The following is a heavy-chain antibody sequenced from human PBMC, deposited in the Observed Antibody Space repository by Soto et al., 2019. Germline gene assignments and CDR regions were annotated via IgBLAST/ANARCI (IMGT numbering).Heavy chain of an antibody. V-gene: IGHV3-23*01. D-gene: IGHD1-26*01. CDR3: ARRGSGSYYDY. Sequence: EVQLLESGGGLVQPGGSLRLSCAASGFTFSSYAMRWLRQAPVKGVDWISAISGSGGSTYYADSVKGRFTISRDNSKNTLYLQMNSLRAGDTAGYYCARRGSGSYYDYWGQGTLVSVSS. J-gene: IGHJ4*02. CDR1: GFTFSSYA. CDR2: ISGSGGST.